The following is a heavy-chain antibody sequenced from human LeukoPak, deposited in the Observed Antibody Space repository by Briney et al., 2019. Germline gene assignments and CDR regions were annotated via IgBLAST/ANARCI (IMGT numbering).Heavy chain of an antibody. CDR1: GGSISSSSYY. J-gene: IGHJ4*02. V-gene: IGHV4-39*07. CDR3: ARGSTISRSYYFDS. D-gene: IGHD5/OR15-5a*01. CDR2: TYYSGST. Sequence: PSETLSLTCTVSGGSISSSSYYWGWIRQPPGKGLEWIGSTYYSGSTYYNPSLKSRVTISVDTSKNQFSLKLSSVTAADTAVYYCARGSTISRSYYFDSWGQGTLVTVSS.